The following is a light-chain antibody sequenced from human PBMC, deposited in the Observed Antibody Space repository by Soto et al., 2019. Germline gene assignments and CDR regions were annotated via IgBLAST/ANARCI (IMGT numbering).Light chain of an antibody. CDR2: FAS. CDR1: QNIINN. Sequence: EIVMTQSPGTLSVSPGERATLSCRASQNIINNLAWYQQKPGQAPRLLIFFASTRVTGIPARFSGSGSETEFTLTISGLQSEDFAVYHCQQYSNWPITFGQGTRLEIK. J-gene: IGKJ5*01. CDR3: QQYSNWPIT. V-gene: IGKV3-15*01.